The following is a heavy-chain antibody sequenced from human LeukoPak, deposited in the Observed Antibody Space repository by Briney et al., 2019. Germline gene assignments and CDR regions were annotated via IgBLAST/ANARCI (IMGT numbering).Heavy chain of an antibody. V-gene: IGHV4-59*11. CDR3: ARSERYNSGWYFYFDY. CDR1: GSSISSHY. Sequence: SSETLSLTCSVSGSSISSHYWTWIRQPPGKGLEWIGSIHYRGNTYYNPSLKSRVTISVGTSKNQFSLNLSSVTATDTAVYYCARSERYNSGWYFYFDYWGQGTLVTVSS. J-gene: IGHJ4*02. D-gene: IGHD6-19*01. CDR2: IHYRGNT.